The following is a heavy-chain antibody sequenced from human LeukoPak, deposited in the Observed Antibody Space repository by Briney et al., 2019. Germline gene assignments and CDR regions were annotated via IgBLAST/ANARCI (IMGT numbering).Heavy chain of an antibody. CDR3: ARTMENQTIFAVVIPLYFDY. V-gene: IGHV3-30-3*01. J-gene: IGHJ4*02. CDR2: ISYDGSNK. D-gene: IGHD3-3*01. CDR1: GFTFSSYA. Sequence: GRSLSLSCAASGFTFSSYAMHWVRQAPGKGLEWVAVISYDGSNKYYADSVKGRFTISRDNSKNTLYLQMNSLRSDDTAVYYCARTMENQTIFAVVIPLYFDYWGQGTLVTVSS.